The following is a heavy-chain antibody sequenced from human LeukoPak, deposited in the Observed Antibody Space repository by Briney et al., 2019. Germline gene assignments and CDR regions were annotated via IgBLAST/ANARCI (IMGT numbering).Heavy chain of an antibody. CDR2: INHSGST. J-gene: IGHJ6*02. Sequence: PSETLSLTCAVYGGSFSGYYWSWIRQPPGEGLEWIGEINHSGSTNYNPSLKSRVTISVDTSKNQFSLKLSSVTAADTAVYYCARVMVRGAITPRHGMDVWGQGTTVTVSS. CDR3: ARVMVRGAITPRHGMDV. V-gene: IGHV4-34*01. D-gene: IGHD3-10*01. CDR1: GGSFSGYY.